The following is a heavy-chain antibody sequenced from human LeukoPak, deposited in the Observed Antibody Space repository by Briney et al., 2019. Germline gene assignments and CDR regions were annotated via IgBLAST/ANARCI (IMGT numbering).Heavy chain of an antibody. Sequence: PGGSLRLSCAASGCTFSSYAMSCVRQAPGKGLEWVSAISGSGGSTYYADSVKGRFTISRDNSKNTLYMQMNSLRAEDTAVYYCANIYPYCSSTSCSTHWGQGTLVTVSS. CDR3: ANIYPYCSSTSCSTH. V-gene: IGHV3-23*01. D-gene: IGHD2-2*01. CDR2: ISGSGGST. J-gene: IGHJ4*02. CDR1: GCTFSSYA.